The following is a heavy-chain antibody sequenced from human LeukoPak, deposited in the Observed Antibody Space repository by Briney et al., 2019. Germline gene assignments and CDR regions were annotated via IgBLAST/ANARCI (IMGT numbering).Heavy chain of an antibody. Sequence: PSETLSLTCTVSGDSISSYYWTWIRQPPGKGLEWIGYIYYSGTTNYNPSLKSRVTISVDTSKNQFSLKLSSVTAADTAVHYCARVEQWLVPWFDPWGQGTLVTVSS. CDR2: IYYSGTT. J-gene: IGHJ5*02. D-gene: IGHD6-19*01. V-gene: IGHV4-59*01. CDR1: GDSISSYY. CDR3: ARVEQWLVPWFDP.